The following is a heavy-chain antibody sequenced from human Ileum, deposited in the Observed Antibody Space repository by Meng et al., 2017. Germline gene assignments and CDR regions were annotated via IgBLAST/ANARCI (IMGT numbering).Heavy chain of an antibody. V-gene: IGHV4-4*03. CDR1: GDPISRGNW. CDR2: IFHGGTT. D-gene: IGHD5-12*01. Sequence: QVQLRESGPGRVTPPGPLSPTAAVFGDPISRGNWWNWVRQSPGKGLEWIGEIFHGGTTNYNPSLKNRVTLLMDKSKNQFSLQLTSVTAADTAVFYCARGIGDIRVGFDYWGQGILVTVSS. CDR3: ARGIGDIRVGFDY. J-gene: IGHJ4*02.